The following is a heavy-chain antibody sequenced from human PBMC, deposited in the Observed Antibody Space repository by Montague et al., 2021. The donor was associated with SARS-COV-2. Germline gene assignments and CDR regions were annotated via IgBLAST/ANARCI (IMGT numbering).Heavy chain of an antibody. CDR2: IYYSGTT. J-gene: IGHJ4*02. D-gene: IGHD6-19*01. Sequence: ETLSLTCTVSGGSISSSNYYWGWIRQPPGKGLEWIGSIYYSGTTYYNPSLQSRVTISVDTSKKQFSLKLSSVTAADTAVYYCARETYTSGWFQRFDYWGQGTLVTVSS. CDR1: GGSISSSNYY. CDR3: ARETYTSGWFQRFDY. V-gene: IGHV4-39*01.